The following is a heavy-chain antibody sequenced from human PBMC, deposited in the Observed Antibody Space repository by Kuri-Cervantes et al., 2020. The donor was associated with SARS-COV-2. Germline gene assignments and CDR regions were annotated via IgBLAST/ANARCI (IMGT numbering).Heavy chain of an antibody. CDR3: ATGRAVTIFGVAVNWFDP. J-gene: IGHJ5*02. Sequence: APVKVSCKVSGYTLTELSMHWVRQAPGKGLEWMGGFDPEDGETIYAQKFQGRVTMTEDTSTDTAYMELSSLRSEDTAVYYCATGRAVTIFGVAVNWFDPWGQGTLVTVSS. D-gene: IGHD3-3*01. CDR1: GYTLTELS. V-gene: IGHV1-24*01. CDR2: FDPEDGET.